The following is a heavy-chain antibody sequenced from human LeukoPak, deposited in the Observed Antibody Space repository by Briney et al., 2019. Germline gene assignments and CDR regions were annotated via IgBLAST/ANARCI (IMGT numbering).Heavy chain of an antibody. V-gene: IGHV3-11*01. CDR1: GFTFSDYY. J-gene: IGHJ3*02. CDR3: ARTGDSSGYYYGGDASDI. Sequence: GGSLRLSCAASGFTFSDYYMSWIRQAPGKGLEWVSYISNSGSTIYYADSVKGRFTISRDNAKNSLYLQMHSLRAEDTAVYYCARTGDSSGYYYGGDASDIWGQGTMVTVSS. CDR2: ISNSGSTI. D-gene: IGHD3-22*01.